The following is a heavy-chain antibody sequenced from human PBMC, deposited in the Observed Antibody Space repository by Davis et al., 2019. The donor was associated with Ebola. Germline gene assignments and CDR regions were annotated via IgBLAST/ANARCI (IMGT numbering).Heavy chain of an antibody. CDR2: ISAYNGNT. J-gene: IGHJ6*02. CDR3: ARDPGFLEWLPYYYYGMDV. CDR1: GGTFSSYA. Sequence: ASVKVSCKASGGTFSSYAISWVRQAPGQGLEWMGWISAYNGNTNYAQKLQGRVTMTTDTSTSTAYMELRSLRSDDTAVYYCARDPGFLEWLPYYYYGMDVWGQGTTVTVSS. V-gene: IGHV1-18*01. D-gene: IGHD3-3*01.